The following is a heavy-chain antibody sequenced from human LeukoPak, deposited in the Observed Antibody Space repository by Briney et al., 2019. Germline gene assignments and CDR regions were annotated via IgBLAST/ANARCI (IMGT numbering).Heavy chain of an antibody. CDR2: ISSSSSYI. Sequence: PGGSLRLSCAASGFTFSSYSMNWVRQAPGKGLEWVSSISSSSSYIYYADSVKGRFTISRDNAKNSLYLQMNSLRAEDTAVYYCARDNYGGNSFDYWGQGTLVTVSS. CDR1: GFTFSSYS. V-gene: IGHV3-21*01. D-gene: IGHD4-23*01. J-gene: IGHJ4*02. CDR3: ARDNYGGNSFDY.